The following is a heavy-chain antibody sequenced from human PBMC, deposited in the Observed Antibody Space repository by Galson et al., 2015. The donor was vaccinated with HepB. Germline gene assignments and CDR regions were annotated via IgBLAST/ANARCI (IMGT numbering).Heavy chain of an antibody. J-gene: IGHJ5*02. V-gene: IGHV1-2*04. CDR3: ARGSPITILSAPQNNWFDP. Sequence: SVKVSCKASGYTFTGYYMHWVRQAPGQGLEWMGWINPNSGGTNYAQKFQGWVTMTRDTSISTAYMELSRLRSDDTAVYYCARGSPITILSAPQNNWFDPWGQGTLVTVSS. CDR1: GYTFTGYY. D-gene: IGHD5/OR15-5a*01. CDR2: INPNSGGT.